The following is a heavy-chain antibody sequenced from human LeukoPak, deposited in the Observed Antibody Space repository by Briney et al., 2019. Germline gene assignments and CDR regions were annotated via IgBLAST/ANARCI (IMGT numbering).Heavy chain of an antibody. V-gene: IGHV4-34*01. CDR3: ARVVTYYYDSSGYPLYYFDY. CDR1: GGSFSGYY. D-gene: IGHD3-22*01. CDR2: INHSGST. Sequence: PSETLSLTCAVYGGSFSGYYWSWIRQPPGKGLEWIGEINHSGSTNYNPSLKSRVTISVDTSKNQFSLKLSSVTAADTAVYYCARVVTYYYDSSGYPLYYFDYWGQGTLVTVSS. J-gene: IGHJ4*02.